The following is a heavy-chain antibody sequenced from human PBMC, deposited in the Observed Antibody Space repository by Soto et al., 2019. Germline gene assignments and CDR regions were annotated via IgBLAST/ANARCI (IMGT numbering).Heavy chain of an antibody. CDR2: IIPIFGTA. D-gene: IGHD5-12*01. V-gene: IGHV1-69*01. CDR1: GGTFSSYA. CDR3: ASRVSDSSGYDSVYYYYGMDV. J-gene: IGHJ6*02. Sequence: QVQLVQSGAEVKKPGSSVKVSCKASGGTFSSYAISWVRQAPGQGLEWMGGIIPIFGTANYAQKFQGRVTITADESTSTAYMELSSLRSEDTAVYYCASRVSDSSGYDSVYYYYGMDVWCQGTTVTVSS.